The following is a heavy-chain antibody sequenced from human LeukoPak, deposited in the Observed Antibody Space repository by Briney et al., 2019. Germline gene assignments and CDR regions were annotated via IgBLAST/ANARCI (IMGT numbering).Heavy chain of an antibody. CDR3: VKDDGWVQYAN. D-gene: IGHD5-24*01. Sequence: PGGSLRLSCAASGFIFSHHGMNWVRQAPGKGLEWVSGIRADAVTTYYADSVKGRFIISSDNSKNTVYLQMNSLSAEDAAVYSCVKDDGWVQYANWGQGTLVTVSS. J-gene: IGHJ4*02. CDR1: GFIFSHHG. V-gene: IGHV3-23*01. CDR2: IRADAVTT.